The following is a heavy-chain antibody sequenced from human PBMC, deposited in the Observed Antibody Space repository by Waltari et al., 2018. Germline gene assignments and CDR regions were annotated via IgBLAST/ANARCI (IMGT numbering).Heavy chain of an antibody. Sequence: QVQLVESGGGVVQPGGSLRLSCAASGFTFSRYGMHWVRQAPGKGLEWVAFIRYDGSNKYYADSVKGRFTISRDNSKNTLYLQMNSLRAEDTAVYYCAKITPDAFDIWGQGTMVTVSS. CDR3: AKITPDAFDI. CDR2: IRYDGSNK. CDR1: GFTFSRYG. D-gene: IGHD1-20*01. V-gene: IGHV3-30*02. J-gene: IGHJ3*02.